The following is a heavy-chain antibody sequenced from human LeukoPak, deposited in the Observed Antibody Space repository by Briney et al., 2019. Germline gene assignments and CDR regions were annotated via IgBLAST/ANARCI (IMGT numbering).Heavy chain of an antibody. D-gene: IGHD3-9*01. J-gene: IGHJ4*02. CDR2: IYPGDSDT. Sequence: GESLKISCKGSGYRFTSYWIGWVRQMPGKGLEWMGIIYPGDSDTRYSPSFQGQVTISADKSISTAYLQWSSLKASDTAMYYCARAHYDILTGYYFDYWGQGTLVTVSS. CDR1: GYRFTSYW. V-gene: IGHV5-51*01. CDR3: ARAHYDILTGYYFDY.